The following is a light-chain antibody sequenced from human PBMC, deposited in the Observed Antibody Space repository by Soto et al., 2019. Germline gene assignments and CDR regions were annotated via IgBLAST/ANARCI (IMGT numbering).Light chain of an antibody. Sequence: DIQMTQSPSTLSASVGDRVTVTCRASQSISSWLAWYQQRPGKAPNLLIYEASTLAPGVPLRFSGRGSGTEFTLTINSLQPDDFATYYCQYYRPYSRTYGQGTKVEIK. V-gene: IGKV1-5*03. CDR2: EAS. CDR1: QSISSW. J-gene: IGKJ1*01. CDR3: QYYRPYSRT.